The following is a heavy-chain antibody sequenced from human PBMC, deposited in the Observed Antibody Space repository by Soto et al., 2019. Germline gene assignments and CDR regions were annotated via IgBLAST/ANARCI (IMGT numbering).Heavy chain of an antibody. J-gene: IGHJ3*02. D-gene: IGHD3-22*01. Sequence: SVKVSCKASGGTFSSYAISWVRQAPGQGLEWMGGIIPIFGTANYAQKFQGRVTITADESTSTAYMELSSLRSEDTAVYYCARDSARFRDYFISSGPRDAFDIRGQRTMVT. CDR2: IIPIFGTA. CDR3: ARDSARFRDYFISSGPRDAFDI. V-gene: IGHV1-69*13. CDR1: GGTFSSYA.